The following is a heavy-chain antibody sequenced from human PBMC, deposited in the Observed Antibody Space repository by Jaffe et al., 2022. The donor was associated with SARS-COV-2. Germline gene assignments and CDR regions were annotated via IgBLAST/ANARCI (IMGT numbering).Heavy chain of an antibody. Sequence: QVQLVQSGAEVKKPGASVKVSCKASGYIFTGNYMDWVRQAPGQGLEWMGRINPNSGGTKFAQKFQGRVNMTTDTSIRTAYMELSRLRIDDTAIYYCARGFCSGGSCRWRPDSWGQGTLVTVSS. D-gene: IGHD2-15*01. CDR3: ARGFCSGGSCRWRPDS. CDR1: GYIFTGNY. J-gene: IGHJ4*02. V-gene: IGHV1-2*06. CDR2: INPNSGGT.